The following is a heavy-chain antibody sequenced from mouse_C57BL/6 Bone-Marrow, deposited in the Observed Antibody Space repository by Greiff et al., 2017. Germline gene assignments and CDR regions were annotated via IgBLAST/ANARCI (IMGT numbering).Heavy chain of an antibody. Sequence: EVQLQQSGPELVKPGASVKISCKASGYTFTDYYMNWVKQSHEKSLEWIGDINPNNGGTSYHQKFKGKVTLTVDKSSNKAYMELRILTSEDSSVYYCSRSGIYCDRDEIFIAYWGQGTLVTVSA. CDR3: SRSGIYCDRDEIFIAY. CDR2: INPNNGGT. CDR1: GYTFTDYY. D-gene: IGHD2-4*01. J-gene: IGHJ3*01. V-gene: IGHV1-26*01.